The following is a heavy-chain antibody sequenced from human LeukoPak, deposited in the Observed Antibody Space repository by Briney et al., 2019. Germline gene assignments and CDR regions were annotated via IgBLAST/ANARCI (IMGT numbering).Heavy chain of an antibody. CDR3: AKAIDYVFES. Sequence: PGGSLRLSCAASGFTFSNYAMSWVRQAPGRGLEWVSAISGSGGDIFYADSVKGRFTISRDNSRNTLYLQMNSLRVGDTARYYCAKAIDYVFESWGQGTLVTASS. CDR2: ISGSGGDI. J-gene: IGHJ4*02. V-gene: IGHV3-23*01. D-gene: IGHD3-16*01. CDR1: GFTFSNYA.